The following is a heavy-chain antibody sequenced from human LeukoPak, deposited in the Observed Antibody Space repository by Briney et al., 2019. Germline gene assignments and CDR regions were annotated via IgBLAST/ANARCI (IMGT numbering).Heavy chain of an antibody. CDR1: GGSISSYY. CDR2: IYTSGST. D-gene: IGHD3-10*01. J-gene: IGHJ4*02. CDR3: ARTPVGSGNYYFDY. V-gene: IGHV4-4*07. Sequence: SETLSLTCTVSGGSISSYYWSWIRQPAGKGLEWIGRIYTSGSTNYNPSLKSRVTISVDTSKNQFSLKLSSVTAADTAVYYCARTPVGSGNYYFDYWGQGTLVTVSS.